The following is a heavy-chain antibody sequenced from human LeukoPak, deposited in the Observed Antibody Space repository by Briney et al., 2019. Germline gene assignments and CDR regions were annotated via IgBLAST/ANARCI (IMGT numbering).Heavy chain of an antibody. Sequence: SETLSLTCTVSGGSISSYYWSWIRQPAGKALEWIGRIYTSGSTNYNPSLKSRVTMSVDTSKNQFPLKLSSVTAADTAVYYCARDPYCSGGSCYWYFDLWGRGTLVTVSS. V-gene: IGHV4-4*07. CDR2: IYTSGST. CDR3: ARDPYCSGGSCYWYFDL. J-gene: IGHJ2*01. CDR1: GGSISSYY. D-gene: IGHD2-15*01.